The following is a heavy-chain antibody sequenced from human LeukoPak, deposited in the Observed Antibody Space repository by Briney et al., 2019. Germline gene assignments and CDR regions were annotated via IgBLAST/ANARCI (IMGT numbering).Heavy chain of an antibody. J-gene: IGHJ4*02. V-gene: IGHV3-7*01. CDR1: GFTFSDFW. Sequence: GGSLRLSCAASGFTFSDFWIGWVGQAPGKGLEWVANINQDGSENYYVDSVKGRFTISRDNAKNSLYLQMNSLRAEDTAVYYCTKGRSNHYWGQGTLVTVST. CDR3: TKGRSNHY. D-gene: IGHD3-10*01. CDR2: INQDGSEN.